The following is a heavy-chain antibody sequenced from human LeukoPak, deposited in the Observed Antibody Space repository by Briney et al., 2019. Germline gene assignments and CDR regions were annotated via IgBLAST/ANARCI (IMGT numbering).Heavy chain of an antibody. Sequence: GGSLRVSCLASGFTFSHYWMTWVRRAPGRGLEWVANMNQLGNEIYYADSVKGRFTISRDNSKNSLYLQMRGLSVEDTAVYFCARSNWGPEAWGQGTLVTVSS. CDR3: ARSNWGPEA. CDR2: MNQLGNEI. D-gene: IGHD7-27*01. V-gene: IGHV3-7*04. J-gene: IGHJ5*02. CDR1: GFTFSHYW.